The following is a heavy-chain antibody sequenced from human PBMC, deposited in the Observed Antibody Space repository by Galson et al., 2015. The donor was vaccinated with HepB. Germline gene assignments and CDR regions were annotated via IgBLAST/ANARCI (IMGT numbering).Heavy chain of an antibody. J-gene: IGHJ4*02. CDR2: INAGNGNT. Sequence: SVKVSCKASGYTFTSYAMHWVRQAPGQRPEWMGWINAGNGNTRYSQTFQGRVTITRDTSASLVYMELSSLRAEDTAVYYCARLSVVTSNLDYWGQGTLVTVSS. CDR1: GYTFTSYA. CDR3: ARLSVVTSNLDY. V-gene: IGHV1-3*01. D-gene: IGHD2-15*01.